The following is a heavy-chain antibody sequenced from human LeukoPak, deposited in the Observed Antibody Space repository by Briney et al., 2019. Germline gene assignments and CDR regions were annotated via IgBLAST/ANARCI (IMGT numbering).Heavy chain of an antibody. V-gene: IGHV4-59*08. CDR3: AKRVGKAADGNPFDI. Sequence: SETLSLTCTVSVGSITYYYWSWIRQPPGKGLEWIGYMYYSWSTDYNPSLKSRVTISVDTSKNQFSLKLRSVTAADTAVYYCAKRVGKAADGNPFDIWGQGTMVTVSS. D-gene: IGHD6-13*01. CDR1: VGSITYYY. J-gene: IGHJ3*02. CDR2: MYYSWST.